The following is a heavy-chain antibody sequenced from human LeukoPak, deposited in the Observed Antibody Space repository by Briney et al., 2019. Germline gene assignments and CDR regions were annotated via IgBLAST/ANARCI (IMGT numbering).Heavy chain of an antibody. V-gene: IGHV4-61*02. J-gene: IGHJ4*02. D-gene: IGHD5-24*01. CDR3: AREQMAVFDY. CDR1: GGSISSGSYY. CDR2: IYTSGST. Sequence: SETLSLTCTVSGGSISSGSYYWSWIRQPAGKGLEWIGRIYTSGSTNYNPSLKSRVTISVDTSKNQFSLKLSSVTAADTAVYYCAREQMAVFDYWGQGTLVTVSS.